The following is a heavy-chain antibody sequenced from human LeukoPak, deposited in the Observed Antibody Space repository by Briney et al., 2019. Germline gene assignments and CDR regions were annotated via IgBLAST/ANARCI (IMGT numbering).Heavy chain of an antibody. J-gene: IGHJ5*02. D-gene: IGHD3-22*01. CDR1: GGSISSSSYY. V-gene: IGHV4-39*01. CDR2: IYYSGST. CDR3: AREVVLSTSAWFEH. Sequence: SETLSLTCTVSGGSISSSSYYWGWIRQPPGKGLEWIGSIYYSGSTYYNPSLKSRVTISVDTSKNQFSLKPSSVTAADTAVYYCAREVVLSTSAWFEHWGQGTLVTVSS.